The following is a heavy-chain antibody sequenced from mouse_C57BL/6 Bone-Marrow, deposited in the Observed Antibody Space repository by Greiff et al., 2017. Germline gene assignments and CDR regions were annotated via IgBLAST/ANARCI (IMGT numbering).Heavy chain of an antibody. V-gene: IGHV1S41*01. CDR2: IAPGSGST. CDR1: GYTFTSYW. D-gene: IGHD1-1*01. J-gene: IGHJ4*01. CDR3: ARENYYGSTSCAMDY. Sequence: DLVKPGASVKLSCKASGYTFTSYWINWIKQRPGQGLEWIGRIAPGSGSTYYNEIFKGKATLTVDTSSSTAYIQLSSLSSEDSAVYYCARENYYGSTSCAMDYWGQGTSVTVSS.